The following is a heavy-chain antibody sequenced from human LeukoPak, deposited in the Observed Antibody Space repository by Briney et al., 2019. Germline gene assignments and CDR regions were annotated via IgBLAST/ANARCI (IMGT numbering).Heavy chain of an antibody. CDR2: IYTSGST. J-gene: IGHJ4*02. Sequence: SETLSLTCTVSGGSISSYYWSWIRQPAGKGLEWTGRIYTSGSTNYNPSLKSRVTMSVDTSKNQFSLKLSSVTAADTAVYYCARGTPNQLLYHPFDYWGQGTLVTVSS. D-gene: IGHD2-2*02. V-gene: IGHV4-4*07. CDR3: ARGTPNQLLYHPFDY. CDR1: GGSISSYY.